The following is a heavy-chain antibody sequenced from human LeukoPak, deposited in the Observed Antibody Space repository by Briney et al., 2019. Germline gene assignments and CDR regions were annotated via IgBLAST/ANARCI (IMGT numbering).Heavy chain of an antibody. V-gene: IGHV4-4*07. CDR1: GDFISGSY. J-gene: IGHJ4*02. CDR2: VYTTGTT. CDR3: ATVSGAGGFLHK. D-gene: IGHD7-27*01. Sequence: SETLSLTCTVFGDFISGSYWTWVRQPAGKGLEWIGRVYTTGTTNFNPSLKSLLSMSVDASKKQLYLRLNYVTAADTAVYFCATVSGAGGFLHKWGQGILVTVSS.